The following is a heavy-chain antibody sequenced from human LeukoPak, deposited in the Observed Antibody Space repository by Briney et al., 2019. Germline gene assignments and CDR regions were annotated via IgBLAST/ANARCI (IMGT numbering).Heavy chain of an antibody. J-gene: IGHJ5*02. CDR1: GFTFNKYS. CDR2: ITSSSTTI. D-gene: IGHD6-13*01. V-gene: IGHV3-48*04. CDR3: ARVQKGIAAAGAGGGWFEP. Sequence: PGGSLRLSCAASGFTFNKYSMNWVRQAPGKGLEWVSYITSSSTTIYYADSVKGRFTISRDNARNSLYLQMNSLRAEDTAVYYCARVQKGIAAAGAGGGWFEPWGQGTLVTVSA.